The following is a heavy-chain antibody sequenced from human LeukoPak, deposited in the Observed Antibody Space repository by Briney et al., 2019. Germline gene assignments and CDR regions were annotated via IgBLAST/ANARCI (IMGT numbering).Heavy chain of an antibody. D-gene: IGHD2-15*01. CDR2: IYSGGST. Sequence: GGSLRLSCAASGXXVXXXYXXXXXXAXGXXLEWVXVIYSGGSTYYADSVKGRFTISRDSSKNTLNLQMNSLRDEDTAVYYCARVSGGNYDYWGQGTLVTVSS. CDR3: ARVSGGNYDY. CDR1: GXXVXXXY. V-gene: IGHV3-66*01. J-gene: IGHJ4*02.